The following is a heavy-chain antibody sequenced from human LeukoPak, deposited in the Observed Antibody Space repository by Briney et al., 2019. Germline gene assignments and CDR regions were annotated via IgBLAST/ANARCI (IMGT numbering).Heavy chain of an antibody. CDR2: IWYDGSKK. D-gene: IGHD3-22*01. CDR3: GRRDYYDIKD. CDR1: GFTLSDFG. Sequence: GGSLRLSCAASGFTLSDFGMHWVRQAPGKGLEWVAFIWYDGSKKYYADSVKGRFTISRDNSKNTLYLQMNSLRAEDTAVYYCGRRDYYDIKDWGQGTLVTVSS. J-gene: IGHJ4*02. V-gene: IGHV3-33*08.